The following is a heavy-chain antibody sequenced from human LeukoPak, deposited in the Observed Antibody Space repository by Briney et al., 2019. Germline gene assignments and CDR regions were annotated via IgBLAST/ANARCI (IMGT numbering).Heavy chain of an antibody. CDR3: AKDRGGGNLDFDY. V-gene: IGHV3-20*04. CDR1: GFTFDDYG. CDR2: INWNGGST. J-gene: IGHJ4*02. D-gene: IGHD2-15*01. Sequence: PGGSLRLSCAASGFTFDDYGMSWVRQAPGKGLEWVSGINWNGGSTGYADSVKGRFTISRDNSKNTLYLQMSSLRAEDTAVYYCAKDRGGGNLDFDYWGQGTLVTVSS.